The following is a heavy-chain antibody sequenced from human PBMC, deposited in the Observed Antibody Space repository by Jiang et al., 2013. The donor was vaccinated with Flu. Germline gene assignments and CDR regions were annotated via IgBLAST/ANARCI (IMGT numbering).Heavy chain of an antibody. V-gene: IGHV4-59*08. CDR1: GGSISSYY. CDR2: IYYSGST. CDR3: ARGRQYYDILTGYYSYYFDY. J-gene: IGHJ4*02. D-gene: IGHD3-9*01. Sequence: TCTVSGGSISSYYWSWIRQPPGKGLEWIGYIYYSGSTNYNPSLKSRVTISVDTSKNQFSLKLSSVTAADTAVYYCARGRQYYDILTGYYSYYFDYWGQGTLVTVSS.